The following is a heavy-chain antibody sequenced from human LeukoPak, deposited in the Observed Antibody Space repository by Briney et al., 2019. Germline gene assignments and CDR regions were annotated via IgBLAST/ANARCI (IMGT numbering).Heavy chain of an antibody. Sequence: PSETLSLTCTVSGGSISSGGYYWSWIRQPPGKGLEWIGYIYHSGSTYYNPSLKSRVTTSVDTSKNQFSLKLSSVTAADTAVYYCARETGIAAAQDAFDIWGQGTMVTVSS. CDR2: IYHSGST. D-gene: IGHD6-13*01. CDR1: GGSISSGGYY. J-gene: IGHJ3*02. V-gene: IGHV4-61*08. CDR3: ARETGIAAAQDAFDI.